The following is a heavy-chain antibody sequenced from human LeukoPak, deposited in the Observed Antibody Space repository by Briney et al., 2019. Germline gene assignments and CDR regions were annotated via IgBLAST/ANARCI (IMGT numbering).Heavy chain of an antibody. CDR2: IYTGGNT. CDR3: ATDRKNGTRGFGAFDI. Sequence: GGSLRLSCAASGFTVNTNHMHWVRQAPGKGLEWVSVIYTGGNTYYADSVKGRFTISRDNSKNTLYLQMNSLRGEDTAVYYCATDRKNGTRGFGAFDIWGQGTMVTVSS. V-gene: IGHV3-53*01. D-gene: IGHD1/OR15-1a*01. CDR1: GFTVNTNH. J-gene: IGHJ3*02.